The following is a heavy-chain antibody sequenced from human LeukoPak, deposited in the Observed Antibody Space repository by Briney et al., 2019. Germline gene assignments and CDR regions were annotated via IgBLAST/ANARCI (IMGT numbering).Heavy chain of an antibody. CDR3: ARAASGGSYYGSGSYLSRQAIAFDI. Sequence: ASVKVSCKASGYTFTGYYMHWVRQAPGQGLEWMRRINPNSGGTNYAQKFQGRVTITADESTSTAYMELSSLRSEDTAVYYCARAASGGSYYGSGSYLSRQAIAFDIWGQGTMVTVSS. D-gene: IGHD3-10*01. V-gene: IGHV1-2*06. CDR2: INPNSGGT. CDR1: GYTFTGYY. J-gene: IGHJ3*02.